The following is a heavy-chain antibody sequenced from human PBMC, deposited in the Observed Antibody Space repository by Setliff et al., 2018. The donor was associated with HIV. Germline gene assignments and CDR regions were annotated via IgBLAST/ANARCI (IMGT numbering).Heavy chain of an antibody. CDR2: ISYSSPGNT. CDR1: GFTFSNSP. D-gene: IGHD2-2*01. J-gene: IGHJ4*02. Sequence: PGGSLRLSCAASGFTFSNSPMTWVRQAPGKGLEWVSAISYSSPGNTYYTDSVRGRFTISRDDSKKTLFLQMNSLRAEDTAVYYCAKAQGLRLYYFDYWGQGTLVTVSS. CDR3: AKAQGLRLYYFDY. V-gene: IGHV3-23*01.